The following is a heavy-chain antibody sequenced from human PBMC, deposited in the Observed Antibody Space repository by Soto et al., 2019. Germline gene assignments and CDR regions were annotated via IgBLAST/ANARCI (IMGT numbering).Heavy chain of an antibody. Sequence: ASVKVSCKASGYTFTGYYMHWVRQAPGQGLEWMGWINPNSCGTNYAQKFQGRVTMTRDTSISTAYMEQSRLRSEDTDVYYCARDRRLYYYDSSGSTPLDAFDIWGQGTMVTV. CDR1: GYTFTGYY. CDR2: INPNSCGT. V-gene: IGHV1-2*02. CDR3: ARDRRLYYYDSSGSTPLDAFDI. D-gene: IGHD3-22*01. J-gene: IGHJ3*02.